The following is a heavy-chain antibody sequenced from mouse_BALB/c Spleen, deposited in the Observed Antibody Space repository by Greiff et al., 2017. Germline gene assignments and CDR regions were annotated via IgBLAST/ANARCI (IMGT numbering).Heavy chain of an antibody. Sequence: EVKLVESGGGLVKPGGSLKLSCAASGFTFSSYAMSWVRQTPEKRLEWVATISSGGSYTYYPDSVKGRFTISRDNAKNTLYLQMSSLRSEDTAMYYCARHPLYGYGAMDYWGQGTSVTVSS. CDR3: ARHPLYGYGAMDY. V-gene: IGHV5-9-3*01. CDR2: ISSGGSYT. J-gene: IGHJ4*01. CDR1: GFTFSSYA. D-gene: IGHD2-2*01.